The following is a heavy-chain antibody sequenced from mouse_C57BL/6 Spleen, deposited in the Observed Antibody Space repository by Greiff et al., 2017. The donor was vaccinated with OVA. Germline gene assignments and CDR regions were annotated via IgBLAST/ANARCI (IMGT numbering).Heavy chain of an antibody. J-gene: IGHJ4*01. CDR1: GYAFTNYL. V-gene: IGHV1-54*01. D-gene: IGHD2-4*01. Sequence: VPLQQSGAELVRPGTSVKVSCKASGYAFTNYLIEWVKQRPGQGLEWIGVINPGSGGNKYNEKFKGKATMTADNSSSTAYMQLSSLTSEDSAVYFCARGGHDYDEDEEGLYAMDYWGQGTSVTVSS. CDR2: INPGSGGN. CDR3: ARGGHDYDEDEEGLYAMDY.